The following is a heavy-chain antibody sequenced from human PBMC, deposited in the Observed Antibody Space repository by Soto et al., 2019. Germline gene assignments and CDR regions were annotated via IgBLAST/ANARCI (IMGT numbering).Heavy chain of an antibody. CDR3: AKGDNLGPKTGYAFDP. CDR1: GGSVVRSTAS. D-gene: IGHD5-12*01. V-gene: IGHV6-1*01. Sequence: SCSLTCGVSGGSVVRSTASCKWIRQSPSRGLEWLGRTYFRSKWYNDYAVSVKSRIIINPDTSNNQFSLQLNSVTPEDTAVYFCAKGDNLGPKTGYAFDPWGQGSMVTVSS. J-gene: IGHJ5*02. CDR2: TYFRSKWYN.